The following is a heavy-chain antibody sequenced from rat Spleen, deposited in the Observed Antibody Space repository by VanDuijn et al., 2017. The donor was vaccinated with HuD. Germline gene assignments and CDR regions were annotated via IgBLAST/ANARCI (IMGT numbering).Heavy chain of an antibody. CDR1: GFSLTDYS. J-gene: IGHJ1*01. V-gene: IGHV2S54*01. Sequence: QVQMKESGPGLVQPSQTLSLTCTVSGFSLTDYSVHWVRQPPGEVLEWMGGIWGTGSTIYNSPLKSRLSISRDTSKNLVFLTINSLQTEDTAIYYCTREDWHFDFWGPGTMVTVSS. CDR2: IWGTGST. CDR3: TREDWHFDF.